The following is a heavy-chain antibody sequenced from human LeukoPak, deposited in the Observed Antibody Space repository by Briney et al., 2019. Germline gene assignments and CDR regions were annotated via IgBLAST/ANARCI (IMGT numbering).Heavy chain of an antibody. CDR1: GGSISSYY. J-gene: IGHJ4*02. V-gene: IGHV4-34*01. CDR2: INHSGST. CDR3: ARGAPHFDY. Sequence: SETLSLTCTVSGGSISSYYWSWIRQPPGKGLEWIGEINHSGSTNYNPSLKSRVTISVDTSKNQFSLKLSSVTAADTAVYYCARGAPHFDYWGQGTLVTVSS.